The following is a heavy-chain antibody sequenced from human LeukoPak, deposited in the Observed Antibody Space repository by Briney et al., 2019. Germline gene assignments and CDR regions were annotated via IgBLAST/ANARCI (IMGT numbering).Heavy chain of an antibody. D-gene: IGHD3-10*01. CDR1: GGSINNYY. J-gene: IGHJ6*02. V-gene: IGHV4-59*01. Sequence: PSETLSLTCTVSGGSINNYYWSWIRQPPGKGLEWIGYIYYSGSTNYNASLRSRVTISVDTSKNQFSLKLSSVTAADTAMYYCARSSGGYYYYGMDVWGRGTTVTVSS. CDR3: ARSSGGYYYYGMDV. CDR2: IYYSGST.